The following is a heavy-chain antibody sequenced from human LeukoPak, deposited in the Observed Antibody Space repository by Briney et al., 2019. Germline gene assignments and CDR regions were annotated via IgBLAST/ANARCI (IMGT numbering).Heavy chain of an antibody. CDR1: GGSISSYY. CDR3: ARAGYYDSSGYPFHFDY. D-gene: IGHD3-22*01. Sequence: SETLSLTCTVSGGSISSYYWSWIRQPPGKGLEGIGYIYYSGSTNYNPSLKSRVTISVDTSKNQFSLKLSSVTAADTAVYYCARAGYYDSSGYPFHFDYWGQGTLVTVSS. J-gene: IGHJ4*02. V-gene: IGHV4-59*01. CDR2: IYYSGST.